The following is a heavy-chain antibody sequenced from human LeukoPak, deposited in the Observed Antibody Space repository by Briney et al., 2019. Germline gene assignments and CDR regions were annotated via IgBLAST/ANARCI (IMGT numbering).Heavy chain of an antibody. CDR1: GFTFSSYA. CDR3: ARGSSVSFDQ. V-gene: IGHV3-30-3*01. D-gene: IGHD5/OR15-5a*01. J-gene: IGHJ4*02. CDR2: ISYDGSNK. Sequence: PGGSLRLSCAASGFTFSSYAMHWVRQAPGKGLEWVAVISYDGSNKYYADSVKGRFTISRDNSKNTLYLQMNSLRAEDTAVYYCARGSSVSFDQWGQGTLVAVPS.